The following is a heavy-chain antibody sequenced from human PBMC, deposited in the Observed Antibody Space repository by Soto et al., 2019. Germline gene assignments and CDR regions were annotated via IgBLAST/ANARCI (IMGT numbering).Heavy chain of an antibody. CDR2: INSDGSST. V-gene: IGHV3-74*01. Sequence: GSLRLSCAASGFSFSNYWMHWVRQAPGKGLVWVSRINSDGSSTSYADSVKGRFTISRDNAKNTLYLQMKSLRAEDTAVYYCPTLASIPLERFDHWGQGT. D-gene: IGHD1-1*01. CDR3: PTLASIPLERFDH. CDR1: GFSFSNYW. J-gene: IGHJ4*02.